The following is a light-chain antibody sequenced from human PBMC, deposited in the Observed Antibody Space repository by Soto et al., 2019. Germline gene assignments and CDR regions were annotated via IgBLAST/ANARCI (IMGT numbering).Light chain of an antibody. V-gene: IGLV2-14*01. J-gene: IGLJ1*01. CDR3: SSYTITTALV. Sequence: QSALAQPASVSGSPGQSITISCTGTSSDVGGYNYVSWYQQHPGKAPKLMIYEVSSRPSGVSNRFSGSKSGNTASLTISGLQAEDEADYYCSSYTITTALVFGNGTKVTVL. CDR2: EVS. CDR1: SSDVGGYNY.